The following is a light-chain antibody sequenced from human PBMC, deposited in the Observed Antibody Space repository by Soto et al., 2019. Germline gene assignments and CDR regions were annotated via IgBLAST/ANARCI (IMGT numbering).Light chain of an antibody. CDR2: KVS. J-gene: IGKJ2*01. Sequence: DVVMTQSPLSLAVTVGQPASISCRSSQRPLYSDGKTYLNWFLQRPGQSPRRLIYKVSDRDSGVTDRFSGSVSGTDFTLKISRVDAEDVGVYYCMQGSRWPFTFGQGTKLEIK. CDR3: MQGSRWPFT. V-gene: IGKV2-30*01. CDR1: QRPLYSDGKTY.